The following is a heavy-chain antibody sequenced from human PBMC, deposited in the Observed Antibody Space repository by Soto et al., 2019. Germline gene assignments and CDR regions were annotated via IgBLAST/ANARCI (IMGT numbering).Heavy chain of an antibody. V-gene: IGHV4-4*02. J-gene: IGHJ4*02. D-gene: IGHD3-9*01. CDR2: IYHSGST. CDR3: ASTYYVILGGFDY. Sequence: PSETLSLTCAVSGGSISSSNWWRWVRQPPGKGLEWIGEIYHSGSTNYNPSLKSRVTISVDKSKNQFSLKLSSVTAADTAVYYCASTYYVILGGFDYWGQGALVTVSS. CDR1: GGSISSSNW.